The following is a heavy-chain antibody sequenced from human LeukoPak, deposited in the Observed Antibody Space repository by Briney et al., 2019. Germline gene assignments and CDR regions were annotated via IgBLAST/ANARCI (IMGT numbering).Heavy chain of an antibody. CDR3: ARVDSSGYYRN. V-gene: IGHV4-4*07. CDR2: VSSSGST. J-gene: IGHJ4*02. D-gene: IGHD3-22*01. Sequence: SETLSLTCSVSGDSISYFYWSWIRQAAGKGLEWIGRVSSSGSTDYNASLKSRVTMSVDTSKNQLSLKLSSVTAADTAVYYCARVDSSGYYRNWGQGTLVTVSS. CDR1: GDSISYFY.